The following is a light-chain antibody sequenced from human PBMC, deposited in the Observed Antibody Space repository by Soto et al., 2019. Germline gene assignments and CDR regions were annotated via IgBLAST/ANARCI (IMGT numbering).Light chain of an antibody. V-gene: IGLV1-47*01. J-gene: IGLJ2*01. CDR3: AAWDDSLSGVV. CDR2: RNN. CDR1: SSNIGSNY. Sequence: QSVLTQPPSASGTPGQRVTISCSGSSSNIGSNYVYWYQQLRGTAPKLLIDRNNQRPSVVPDRFSGSKSGTSASLAIRGLRSEDEADYYCAAWDDSLSGVVFGGGTKLTVL.